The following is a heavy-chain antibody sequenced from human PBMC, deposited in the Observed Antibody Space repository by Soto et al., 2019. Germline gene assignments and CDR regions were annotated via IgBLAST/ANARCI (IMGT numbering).Heavy chain of an antibody. CDR1: GGSISSGGYY. D-gene: IGHD3-10*01. CDR2: IYYSGST. J-gene: IGHJ5*02. Sequence: PSETLSLTCTVSGGSISSGGYYWSWIRQPPGKGLEWIGYIYYSGSTNYNPSLKSRVTISVDTSKNQFSLKLSSVTAADTAVYYCARGGRSYGSRRGWFDPWGQGTLVTGSS. CDR3: ARGGRSYGSRRGWFDP. V-gene: IGHV4-61*08.